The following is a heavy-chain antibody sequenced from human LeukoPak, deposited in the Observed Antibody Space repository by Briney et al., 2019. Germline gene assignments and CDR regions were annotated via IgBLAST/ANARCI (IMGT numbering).Heavy chain of an antibody. Sequence: GGSLRLSCAASGFTFSSYSMNWVRQAPGKGLVWVSRINSDGSSTSYADSVKGRFTISRDNSKNTLYLQMNSLRAEDTAVYYCASEIIFGSFDYWGQGTLVTVSS. CDR1: GFTFSSYS. CDR2: INSDGSST. J-gene: IGHJ4*02. V-gene: IGHV3-74*01. CDR3: ASEIIFGSFDY. D-gene: IGHD3-3*01.